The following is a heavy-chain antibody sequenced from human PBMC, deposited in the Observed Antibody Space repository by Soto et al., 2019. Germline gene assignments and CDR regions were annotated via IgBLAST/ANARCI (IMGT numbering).Heavy chain of an antibody. CDR1: GFTFDDYA. D-gene: IGHD3-10*01. Sequence: VQLVESGGGLVQPGRSLRLSCAASGFTFDDYAMHWVRQAPGKGLEWVSGISWNSGSIGYADSVKGRFTISRDNAKNSLYLQMNSLRAEDTALYYCAKDMAGPWGQGTLVTVSS. CDR3: AKDMAGP. CDR2: ISWNSGSI. V-gene: IGHV3-9*01. J-gene: IGHJ5*02.